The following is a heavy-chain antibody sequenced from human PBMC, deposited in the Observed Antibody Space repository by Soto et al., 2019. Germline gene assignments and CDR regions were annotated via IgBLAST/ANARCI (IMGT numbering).Heavy chain of an antibody. CDR2: ISSTTNYI. J-gene: IGHJ4*02. Sequence: EVQLVESGGGLVKPGGSLRLSCAASGFTFTRYSMNWVRQAPGKGLEWVSSISSTTNYIHYGDSMKGRFTISRDNAKNSLYLEMNSLRAEDTAVYYCVRESEDLSSNFDYWGQGTLVTVSS. CDR1: GFTFTRYS. V-gene: IGHV3-21*06. CDR3: VRESEDLSSNFDY.